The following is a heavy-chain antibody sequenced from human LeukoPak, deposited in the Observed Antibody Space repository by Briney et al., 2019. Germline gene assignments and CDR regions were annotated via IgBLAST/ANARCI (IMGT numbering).Heavy chain of an antibody. Sequence: ASVKVSCKASGYTFTSYGISWVRQAPGQGLEWMGWISAYHGNTNYAQKLQGRVTMTTDTSTSTAYMELRSLRSDDTAVYYCARGFLAVADEGWFDPWGQGTLVTVSS. J-gene: IGHJ5*02. CDR2: ISAYHGNT. CDR3: ARGFLAVADEGWFDP. CDR1: GYTFTSYG. D-gene: IGHD6-19*01. V-gene: IGHV1-18*01.